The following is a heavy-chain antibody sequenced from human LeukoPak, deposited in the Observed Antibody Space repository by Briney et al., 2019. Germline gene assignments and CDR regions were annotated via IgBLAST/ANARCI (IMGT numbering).Heavy chain of an antibody. CDR2: IYYSGST. J-gene: IGHJ4*02. CDR3: ARATMITFGGVTMRPFDY. D-gene: IGHD3-16*01. CDR1: GGSISSGGYY. Sequence: SETLSLTCTVSGGSISSGGYYWSWIRQHPGKGLEWTGYIYYSGSTYYNPSLKSRVTISVDTSKNQFSLKLSSVTAADTAVYYCARATMITFGGVTMRPFDYWGQGTLVTVSS. V-gene: IGHV4-31*03.